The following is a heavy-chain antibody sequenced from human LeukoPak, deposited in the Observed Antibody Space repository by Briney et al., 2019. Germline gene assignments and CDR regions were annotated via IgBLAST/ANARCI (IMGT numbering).Heavy chain of an antibody. V-gene: IGHV3-30-3*01. CDR3: ARGTMASVAGIFYY. CDR2: ISHDGSNK. CDR1: GFTFSSYA. D-gene: IGHD6-19*01. Sequence: GGSLRLSCAASGFTFSSYAMHWVRQAPGKGLEWVAVISHDGSNKYYADSVKGRFTISRDNSKNTLYLQMNSLRAEDTAVYYCARGTMASVAGIFYYWGQGTLVTVSS. J-gene: IGHJ4*02.